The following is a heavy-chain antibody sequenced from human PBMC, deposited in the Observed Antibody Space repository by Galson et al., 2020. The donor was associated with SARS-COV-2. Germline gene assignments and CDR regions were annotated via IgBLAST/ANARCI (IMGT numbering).Heavy chain of an antibody. D-gene: IGHD3-3*01. CDR1: GYSTSSGYY. V-gene: IGHV4-38-2*01. CDR2: FDKRGNT. CDR3: ARVGATIFGPAIDF. Sequence: SETLSLTCDVSGYSTSSGYYWGWIRQPPGMGLEWNGSFDKRGNTYYNPSVNSRVTISVDMSKNECSLNLRSVTASDTAVYYCARVGATIFGPAIDFWGQGSLVTVSS. J-gene: IGHJ4*02.